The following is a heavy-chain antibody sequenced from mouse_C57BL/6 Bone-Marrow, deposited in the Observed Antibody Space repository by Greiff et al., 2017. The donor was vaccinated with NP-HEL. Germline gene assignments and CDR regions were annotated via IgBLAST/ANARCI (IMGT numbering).Heavy chain of an antibody. J-gene: IGHJ1*03. Sequence: QVQLQQPGAELVMPGASVKLSCKASGYTFTSYWMHWVKQRPGQGLEWIGEIDPSDSYTNYNQKFKGKSTLTVDKSYITAYMQLCCLTSEYSAVCYCARGELRYFGVWGTGTTVTVSS. CDR3: ARGELRYFGV. CDR2: IDPSDSYT. D-gene: IGHD1-3*01. V-gene: IGHV1-69*01. CDR1: GYTFTSYW.